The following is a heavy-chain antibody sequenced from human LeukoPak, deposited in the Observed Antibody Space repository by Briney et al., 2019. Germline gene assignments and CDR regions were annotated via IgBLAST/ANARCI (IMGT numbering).Heavy chain of an antibody. J-gene: IGHJ4*02. CDR1: GGPISSSSYY. Sequence: PSETLSLTCTVSGGPISSSSYYWGWIRQPPGKGLEWIGSIYYSGSTYYNPSLKSRVTISVDTSKNQFSLKLSSVTAADTAVYYCARGGSRFLEYRLDYWGQGTLVTVSS. CDR2: IYYSGST. D-gene: IGHD3-3*01. CDR3: ARGGSRFLEYRLDY. V-gene: IGHV4-39*01.